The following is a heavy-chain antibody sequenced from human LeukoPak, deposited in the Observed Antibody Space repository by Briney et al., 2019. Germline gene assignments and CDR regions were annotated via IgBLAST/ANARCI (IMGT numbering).Heavy chain of an antibody. CDR3: ATRRIAVAGGVHAFDI. Sequence: GASVKVSCKASGYTFTSYGISWVRQAPGQGLEWMGWISAYNGNTNYAQKLQGRVTMTTDTSTSTAYMELRSLRSDDTAVYYCATRRIAVAGGVHAFDIWGQGTMVTVSS. CDR1: GYTFTSYG. V-gene: IGHV1-18*01. J-gene: IGHJ3*02. CDR2: ISAYNGNT. D-gene: IGHD6-19*01.